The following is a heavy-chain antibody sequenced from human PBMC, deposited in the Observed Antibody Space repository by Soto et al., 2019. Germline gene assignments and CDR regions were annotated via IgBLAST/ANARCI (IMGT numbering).Heavy chain of an antibody. Sequence: PGGSLRLSCTASGFNFRTYAMTWVRQAPGKGLEWVAVIWYDGSNKYYADSVKGRFTISRDNSKNTLYLQMNSLRAEDTAVYYCARVTMVRGVFNGMDVWGQGTTVTVSS. J-gene: IGHJ6*02. CDR3: ARVTMVRGVFNGMDV. CDR2: IWYDGSNK. D-gene: IGHD3-10*01. CDR1: GFNFRTYA. V-gene: IGHV3-33*08.